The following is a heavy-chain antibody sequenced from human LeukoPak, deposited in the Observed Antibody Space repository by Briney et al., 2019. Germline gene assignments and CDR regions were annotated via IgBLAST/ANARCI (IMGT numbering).Heavy chain of an antibody. CDR3: AKGGSYHGY. D-gene: IGHD1-14*01. V-gene: IGHV4-39*07. J-gene: IGHJ4*02. CDR1: SGSISTSNYY. CDR2: IFYSGST. Sequence: SETLSLTCTVSSGSISTSNYYWGWVRQPPGKALEWIGNIFYSGSTYYSPSLKSRVTISLDTSRNQFSLKLNSVTAADTAVYYCAKGGSYHGYWGQGTLVTVSS.